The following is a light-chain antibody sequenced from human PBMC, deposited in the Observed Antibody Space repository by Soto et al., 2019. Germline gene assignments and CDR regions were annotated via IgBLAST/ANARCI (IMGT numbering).Light chain of an antibody. CDR1: QSIGKH. J-gene: IGKJ5*01. CDR2: GAS. Sequence: DIQMTQSPSFLSASVGDRVTITCRASQSIGKHLNWYQQKPGQAPKFLIYGASTLQSGVPSRFTGSGSGPDFTLTVNSLQPEDFATYSCQQSYSSPTTFGQGTRLEI. CDR3: QQSYSSPTT. V-gene: IGKV1-39*01.